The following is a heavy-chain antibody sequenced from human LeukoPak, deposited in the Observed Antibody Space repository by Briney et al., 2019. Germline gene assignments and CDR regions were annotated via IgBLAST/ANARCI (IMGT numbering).Heavy chain of an antibody. V-gene: IGHV3-23*01. CDR2: ISTSGGST. Sequence: PGGSLTLSCAVSGFTFSSYAMSWVRHAQGKGMDWVSAISTSGGSTYYADSVKGRFTISRDNPKKTLYLQMNSLSAEDTAVYYCAKDENLVLRYFDWLPFYDWGQGALVTAAS. CDR1: GFTFSSYA. D-gene: IGHD3-9*01. CDR3: AKDENLVLRYFDWLPFYD. J-gene: IGHJ4*02.